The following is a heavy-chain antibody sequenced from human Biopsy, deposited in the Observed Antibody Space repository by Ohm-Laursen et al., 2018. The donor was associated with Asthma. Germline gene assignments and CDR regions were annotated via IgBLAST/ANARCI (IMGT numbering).Heavy chain of an antibody. CDR2: ISYDGSET. J-gene: IGHJ6*02. Sequence: SLRLSCTASGFRFPIYGMHWVRQGPSKGPEWVALISYDGSETGYADSVKGRFTISRDNFRNTVHLQMSSLRSEDSAVYYCTRDGVYNSVTAESFYYGVDVWGQGTTVTVSS. CDR1: GFRFPIYG. V-gene: IGHV3-30*03. D-gene: IGHD2-21*02. CDR3: TRDGVYNSVTAESFYYGVDV.